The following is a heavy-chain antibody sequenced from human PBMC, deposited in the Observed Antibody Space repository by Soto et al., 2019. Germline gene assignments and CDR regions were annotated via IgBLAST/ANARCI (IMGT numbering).Heavy chain of an antibody. CDR1: SGSFIAYY. D-gene: IGHD3-9*01. Sequence: SERLCLTAAICSGSFIAYYCSWIRQPPGKGLEWIGEINHSGSTNYNPSLKSRVTISVDTSKNQFSLKLSSVTAADTAVYYCARGGGLLRYFDWLTILDYWGQGTLVTVS. V-gene: IGHV4-34*01. J-gene: IGHJ4*02. CDR3: ARGGGLLRYFDWLTILDY. CDR2: INHSGST.